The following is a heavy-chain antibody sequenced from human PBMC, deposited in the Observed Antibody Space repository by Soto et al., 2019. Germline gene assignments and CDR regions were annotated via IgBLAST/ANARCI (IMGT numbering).Heavy chain of an antibody. CDR2: IKQDGSEK. CDR3: ATETSTWGC. CDR1: GFALSNYW. V-gene: IGHV3-7*05. J-gene: IGHJ4*02. Sequence: EVQLVESGGGLVQPGEPLRLSCVASGFALSNYWINWVRQAPGKGLEWVANIKQDGSEKNYVDSVKGRFTISRDNARNSLYLQMNSLRAEDTAAYYCATETSTWGCWGQGTLVTVSS. D-gene: IGHD7-27*01.